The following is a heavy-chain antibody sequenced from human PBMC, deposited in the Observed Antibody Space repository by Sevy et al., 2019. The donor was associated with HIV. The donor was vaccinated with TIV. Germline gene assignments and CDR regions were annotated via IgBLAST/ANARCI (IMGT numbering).Heavy chain of an antibody. CDR3: AKAHRAYYYDSSGYYYYYYGMDV. D-gene: IGHD3-22*01. V-gene: IGHV3-30*18. CDR1: GFTFSSYG. CDR2: ISYDGSNK. Sequence: GGSLRLSCAASGFTFSSYGMHWVRQAPGKGLEWVAVISYDGSNKYYADSVKGRFTISRDNSKNTLYLQMNSLRAEDTAVYYCAKAHRAYYYDSSGYYYYYYGMDVWGQGTTVTVS. J-gene: IGHJ6*02.